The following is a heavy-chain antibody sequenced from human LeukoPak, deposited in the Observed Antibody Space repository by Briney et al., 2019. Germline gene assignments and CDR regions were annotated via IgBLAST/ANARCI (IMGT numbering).Heavy chain of an antibody. V-gene: IGHV4-4*07. Sequence: PSETLSLTCTVSGGSISSYYWSWIRQPAGKGLEWIGRIYTSGITNYNPSLKSRVTMSVDTSKNQFSLKLPSVTAADTAVYYCARIPSPGWFDPWGQGTLVTVSS. CDR1: GGSISSYY. J-gene: IGHJ5*02. CDR3: ARIPSPGWFDP. CDR2: IYTSGIT.